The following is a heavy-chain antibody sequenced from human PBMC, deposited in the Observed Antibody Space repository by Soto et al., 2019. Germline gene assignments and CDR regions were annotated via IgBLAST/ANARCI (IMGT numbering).Heavy chain of an antibody. J-gene: IGHJ5*02. CDR1: GASINDFY. D-gene: IGHD6-13*01. V-gene: IGHV4-59*01. CDR2: MYYSETT. CDR3: ARANSSTWYKLEYKWFDP. Sequence: TLSLTCTVSGASINDFYGSWIRQTPGKGLEWVGFMYYSETTKYNPSLKGRVNMSLDTSKNQVSLHLKSVTAADTAVYYCARANSSTWYKLEYKWFDPWGQGTQVTVSS.